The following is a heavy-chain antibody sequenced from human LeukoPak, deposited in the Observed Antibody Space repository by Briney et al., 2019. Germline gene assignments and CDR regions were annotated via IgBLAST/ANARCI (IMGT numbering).Heavy chain of an antibody. V-gene: IGHV1-24*01. Sequence: GASVKVSCKVSGNPLSEVSLHWVRQAPGKGLEWMGGLDPEDEEIIYAPKFQARVTLTADESTNTVFMRLTSLRSDDTAVYYCATDRSGYDLGYYGLDVWGRGTTVTVS. CDR1: GNPLSEVS. CDR3: ATDRSGYDLGYYGLDV. J-gene: IGHJ6*02. CDR2: LDPEDEEI. D-gene: IGHD5-12*01.